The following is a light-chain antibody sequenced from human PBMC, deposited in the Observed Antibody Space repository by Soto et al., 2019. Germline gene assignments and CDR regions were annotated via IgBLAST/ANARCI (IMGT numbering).Light chain of an antibody. CDR1: SSDVGAFNF. J-gene: IGLJ1*01. V-gene: IGLV2-11*01. Sequence: QSALTQPRSVSGSPGQSVTISCTGTSSDVGAFNFVSWYQHHPGKAPKLMIYDVSKRPSGVPDRFSGSKSGNTASLTISGLLADDEADYYCSSYTNINTRACVFGTGTKVTVL. CDR2: DVS. CDR3: SSYTNINTRACV.